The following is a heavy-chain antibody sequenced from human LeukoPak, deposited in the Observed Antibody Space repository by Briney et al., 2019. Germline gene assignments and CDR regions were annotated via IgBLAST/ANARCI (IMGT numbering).Heavy chain of an antibody. CDR1: GGSFSGYY. CDR2: INHSGST. J-gene: IGHJ3*02. CDR3: ARGGYDSSGYPHPFDI. D-gene: IGHD3-22*01. Sequence: SETLSLTCAVYGGSFSGYYWSWIRQPPGKGLEWIGEINHSGSTNYNPSLKSRVTISVDTSKNQFSLKLSSVTAADTAVYYCARGGYDSSGYPHPFDIWGQGTMVTVSS. V-gene: IGHV4-34*01.